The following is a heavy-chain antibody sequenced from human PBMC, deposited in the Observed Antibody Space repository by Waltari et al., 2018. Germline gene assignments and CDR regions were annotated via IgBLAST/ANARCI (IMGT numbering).Heavy chain of an antibody. CDR3: ARTRGRMIVVVDFDY. J-gene: IGHJ4*02. D-gene: IGHD3-22*01. V-gene: IGHV3-23*04. CDR1: VFPFIIYP. CDR2: IRGSGGST. Sequence: EVQLVESGGGLVQPGGSLRLSCAASVFPFIIYPMSWVPQPPGKGLEWVSAIRGSGGSTYYADSVKGRFTISRDNSKNTLYLQMNSLRAEDTAVYYCARTRGRMIVVVDFDYWGQGTLVTVSS.